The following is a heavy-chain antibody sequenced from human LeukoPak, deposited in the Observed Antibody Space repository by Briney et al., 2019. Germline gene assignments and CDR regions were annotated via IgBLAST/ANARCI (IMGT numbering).Heavy chain of an antibody. J-gene: IGHJ6*02. V-gene: IGHV4-59*01. D-gene: IGHD3-3*01. CDR1: GGSISSYH. CDR2: IYYTGST. CDR3: TRSLGVVIHGGMDV. Sequence: SETLSLTRTVSGGSISSYHWSWIRQPPGKGLEWIGHIYYTGSTNYNPPLKSRVTISLDTSKNQFSLKLSSVTAADTAVYYCTRSLGVVIHGGMDVWGQGTTVTVSS.